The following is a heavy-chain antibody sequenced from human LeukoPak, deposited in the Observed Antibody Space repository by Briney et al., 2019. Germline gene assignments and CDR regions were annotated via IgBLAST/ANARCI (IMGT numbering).Heavy chain of an antibody. Sequence: ASVKVSCKASGYTFTSYDINWVRQATGQGLEWMGWMNPNSGNTGYAQKFQGRVTMTRNTSISTAYMELSSLRSEDTAVYYCARGRPGAAYFDYWGQGTLVTVSS. CDR2: MNPNSGNT. D-gene: IGHD1-26*01. CDR3: ARGRPGAAYFDY. V-gene: IGHV1-8*01. J-gene: IGHJ4*02. CDR1: GYTFTSYD.